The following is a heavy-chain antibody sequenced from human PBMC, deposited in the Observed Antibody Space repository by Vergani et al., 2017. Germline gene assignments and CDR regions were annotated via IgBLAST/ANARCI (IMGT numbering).Heavy chain of an antibody. V-gene: IGHV4-34*01. CDR1: GGSFSGYY. J-gene: IGHJ4*02. CDR3: ARNGHYGSGAALLY. Sequence: QVQLQQWGAGLLKPSETLSLTCAVYGGSFSGYYWSWIRQPPGKGLEWIGEINHSGSTNYNQSLKSRVTISVDTSKNQFSLKLSSVTAADTAVYYCARNGHYGSGAALLYWGQGTLVTVSS. D-gene: IGHD3-10*01. CDR2: INHSGST.